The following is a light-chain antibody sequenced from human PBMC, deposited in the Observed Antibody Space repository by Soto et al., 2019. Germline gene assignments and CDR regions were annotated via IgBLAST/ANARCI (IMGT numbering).Light chain of an antibody. CDR3: QQLSST. Sequence: EIVLTHSPATLSVSPRERATLSRSASQSISSLLAWYQQKPGQAPGLLIYDASNRATGIPARFSGSGSGTDFTFTICSLEPEDFAVYYCQQLSSTFGQGTRLEIK. CDR1: QSISSL. V-gene: IGKV3-11*01. CDR2: DAS. J-gene: IGKJ5*01.